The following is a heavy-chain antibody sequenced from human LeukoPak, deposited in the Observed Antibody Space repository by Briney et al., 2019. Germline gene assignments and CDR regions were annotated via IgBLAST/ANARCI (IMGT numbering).Heavy chain of an antibody. J-gene: IGHJ4*02. CDR2: LSSSGGST. CDR1: GFIFSNYV. Sequence: GGSLRLSCSASGFIFSNYVMSWVRQSPAKGLEWVSTLSSSGGSTYHADSVKGRFTISRDNSKNTLYLQMNSLRAEDTAVYYCATDLVVVLPAAYDNWGQGALVTASS. D-gene: IGHD2-2*01. V-gene: IGHV3-23*01. CDR3: ATDLVVVLPAAYDN.